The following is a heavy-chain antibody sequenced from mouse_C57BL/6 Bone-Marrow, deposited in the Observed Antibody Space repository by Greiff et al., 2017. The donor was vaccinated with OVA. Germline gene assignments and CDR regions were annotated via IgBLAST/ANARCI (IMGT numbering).Heavy chain of an antibody. V-gene: IGHV1-69*01. CDR1: GYTFTSYW. CDR2: IDPSASYT. J-gene: IGHJ2*01. Sequence: QVQLQQPGAELVMPGASVKLSCKASGYTFTSYWMHWVKQRPGQGLEWIGEIDPSASYTNYNQKFKGKSTLTVDKSSSTAYMQLSSVTSEDSAVYYCARGGYFDWGQGTTLTVSS. D-gene: IGHD2-3*01. CDR3: ARGGYFD.